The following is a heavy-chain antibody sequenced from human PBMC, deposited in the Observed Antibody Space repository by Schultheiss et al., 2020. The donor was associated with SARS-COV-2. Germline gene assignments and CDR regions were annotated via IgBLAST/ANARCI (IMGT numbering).Heavy chain of an antibody. J-gene: IGHJ3*02. CDR2: ISGSGGST. V-gene: IGHV3-23*01. CDR1: GFTVSSNY. Sequence: GGSLRLSCAASGFTVSSNYMSWVRQAPGKGLEWVSTISGSGGSTYYADSVKGRFTISRDNSKNTLYLQMNSLRAEDTAVYYCAKKTGTHDAFDIWGQGTMVTVSS. D-gene: IGHD1-1*01. CDR3: AKKTGTHDAFDI.